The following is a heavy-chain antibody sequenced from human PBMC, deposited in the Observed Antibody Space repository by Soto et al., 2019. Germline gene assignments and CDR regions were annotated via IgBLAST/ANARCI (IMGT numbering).Heavy chain of an antibody. J-gene: IGHJ3*02. V-gene: IGHV3-33*01. Sequence: QVQLVESGGGVVQSGRSLRLSCEASGFIFSTYGMHWVRQAPGKGLEWVALIWYDGTKEHYADSVKGRFTISKDNSKNTLHLEMSGLRGEETAVYYCARETNGGSFDIWGQGTMVTVSS. D-gene: IGHD2-8*01. CDR2: IWYDGTKE. CDR3: ARETNGGSFDI. CDR1: GFIFSTYG.